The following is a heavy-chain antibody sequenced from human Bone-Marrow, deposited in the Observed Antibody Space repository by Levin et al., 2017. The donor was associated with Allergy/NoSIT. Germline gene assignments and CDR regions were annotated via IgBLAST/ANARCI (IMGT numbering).Heavy chain of an antibody. J-gene: IGHJ4*02. CDR1: GFTFGDYT. CDR2: IRSKGYGGEI. CDR3: SRGVTQTT. D-gene: IGHD2/OR15-2a*01. Sequence: TGGSLRLSCTTSGFTFGDYTVSWFRQAPGKGLEWVGFIRSKGYGGEIQYAASVKGRFTISRDDSKGIAYLEMNSLKIEDTAKYYCSRGVTQTTWGQGTPVTVSS. V-gene: IGHV3-49*03.